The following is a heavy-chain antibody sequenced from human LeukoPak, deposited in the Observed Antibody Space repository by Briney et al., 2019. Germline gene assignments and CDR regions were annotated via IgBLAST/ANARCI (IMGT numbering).Heavy chain of an antibody. CDR2: ISSSSSSYI. D-gene: IGHD3-10*01. V-gene: IGHV3-21*01. Sequence: GGSLRLSCAASGFTFSSYSMNWVRQAPGKGLEWVSSISSSSSSYIYYADSVKGRFTISRDNAKNSLYLQMNSLRAEGTAVYYCATRGGTYWRGMDVWGQGTTVTVSS. CDR1: GFTFSSYS. J-gene: IGHJ6*02. CDR3: ATRGGTYWRGMDV.